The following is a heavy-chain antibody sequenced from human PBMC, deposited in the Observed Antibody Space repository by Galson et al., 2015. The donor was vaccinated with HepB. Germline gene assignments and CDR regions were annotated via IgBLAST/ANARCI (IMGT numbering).Heavy chain of an antibody. J-gene: IGHJ4*02. V-gene: IGHV4-59*08. CDR1: GGSISSYY. Sequence: ETLSLTCTVSGGSISSYYWSWIRQPPGKGLEWIGYIYYSGSTNYNPSLKSRVTISVDTSKNQFSLKLSSVTAADTAVYYCARLSDTATFDYWGQGTLVTVSS. CDR3: ARLSDTATFDY. D-gene: IGHD5-18*01. CDR2: IYYSGST.